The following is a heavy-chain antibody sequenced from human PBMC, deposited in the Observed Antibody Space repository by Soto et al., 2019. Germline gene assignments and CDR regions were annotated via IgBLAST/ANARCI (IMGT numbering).Heavy chain of an antibody. CDR2: IYSGGST. D-gene: IGHD1-1*01. CDR3: ARLSTGKYYYYYYGMDV. Sequence: PGGSLRLSCAASGFTVSSNYMSWVRHAPGKGLEWVSVIYSGGSTYYADSVKGRFTISRDNSKNTLYLQMNSLRAEDTAVYYCARLSTGKYYYYYYGMDVWGQGTTVTVSS. J-gene: IGHJ6*02. CDR1: GFTVSSNY. V-gene: IGHV3-53*01.